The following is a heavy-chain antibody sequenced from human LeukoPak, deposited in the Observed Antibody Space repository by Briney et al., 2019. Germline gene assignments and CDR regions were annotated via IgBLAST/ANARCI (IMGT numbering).Heavy chain of an antibody. V-gene: IGHV1-8*01. J-gene: IGHJ4*02. D-gene: IGHD3-16*01. CDR3: ARVRYRLAETYIDY. Sequence: ASVKVSCKASGYTFTSYDINWVRQATGQGLEWMGWMNPNSGNTGYAQKFQGRVTMTRNTSISTAYMELSRLRSDDTAVYYCARVRYRLAETYIDYWGQGTLVTVSS. CDR2: MNPNSGNT. CDR1: GYTFTSYD.